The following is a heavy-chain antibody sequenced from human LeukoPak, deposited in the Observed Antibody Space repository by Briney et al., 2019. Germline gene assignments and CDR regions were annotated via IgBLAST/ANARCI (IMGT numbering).Heavy chain of an antibody. J-gene: IGHJ4*02. Sequence: GGSLTLSCAASGFTFSSYAMSWLRQAPGKGLEWFSVISTGGASTYYAPSVKGRFTISRDNSKNTLYLQMTRLRAEDTALYYCAKAVSIWNAAPFDYWGQGTLVTVSS. D-gene: IGHD1-1*01. CDR3: AKAVSIWNAAPFDY. CDR2: ISTGGAST. V-gene: IGHV3-23*01. CDR1: GFTFSSYA.